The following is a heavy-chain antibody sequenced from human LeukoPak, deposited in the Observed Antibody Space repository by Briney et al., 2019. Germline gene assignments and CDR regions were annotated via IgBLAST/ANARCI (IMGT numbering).Heavy chain of an antibody. V-gene: IGHV4-31*03. CDR3: ARDRSNRGYGMDV. CDR2: IYYSGST. J-gene: IGHJ6*02. D-gene: IGHD2/OR15-2a*01. CDR1: GGSISSGGYY. Sequence: SETLSLTCTVSGGSISSGGYYWSWIRQHPGKGLEWIGYIYYSGSTYYNPSLKSRVTISVDTSKNQFSLKLNSVTAADTAVYYCARDRSNRGYGMDVWGQGTTVTVSS.